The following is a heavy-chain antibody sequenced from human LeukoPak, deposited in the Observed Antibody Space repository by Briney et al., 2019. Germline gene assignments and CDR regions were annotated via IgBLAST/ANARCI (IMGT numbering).Heavy chain of an antibody. CDR1: GFTSGFTFGDYA. CDR3: TRTYYDSSGYLFDY. D-gene: IGHD3-22*01. Sequence: GRSLRLSCTASGFTSGFTFGDYAMSWVRQAPGKGLEWVGFIRTKAYVGTTEYAASVKGRFTISRDGSKSIAYIKMNSLKTEDTAVYYCTRTYYDSSGYLFDYWGQGTLVTVSS. CDR2: IRTKAYVGTT. V-gene: IGHV3-49*04. J-gene: IGHJ4*02.